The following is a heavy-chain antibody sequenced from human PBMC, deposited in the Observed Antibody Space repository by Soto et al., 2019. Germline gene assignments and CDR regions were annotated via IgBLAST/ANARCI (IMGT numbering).Heavy chain of an antibody. Sequence: QVQLVESGGGVVQPGRSLRLSCAASGFTFSSYGMHWVRQAPGKGLEWVAVISYDGSNKYHADSVKGRFTIFRDNSKNTLYLQMDSLRAEDTAVYYCAKSPSRYGDSFDYWGQGTLVTVSS. CDR2: ISYDGSNK. CDR1: GFTFSSYG. D-gene: IGHD4-17*01. CDR3: AKSPSRYGDSFDY. V-gene: IGHV3-30*18. J-gene: IGHJ4*02.